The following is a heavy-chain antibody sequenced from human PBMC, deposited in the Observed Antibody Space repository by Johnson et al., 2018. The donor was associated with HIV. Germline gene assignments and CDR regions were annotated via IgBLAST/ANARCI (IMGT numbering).Heavy chain of an antibody. D-gene: IGHD5-24*01. CDR1: GFTFDDYG. J-gene: IGHJ3*02. Sequence: VQLVESGGGVVQPGGSLRLSCAASGFTFDDYGMSWVRQVTGKGLEWVSGIYSGGSTYYADSVTGRFTISRDNSKNTLYLQMNSLRAEDTAVYYCARDRPRGLLQSLGAFDMWGQGTMVTVSS. CDR2: IYSGGST. V-gene: IGHV3-66*01. CDR3: ARDRPRGLLQSLGAFDM.